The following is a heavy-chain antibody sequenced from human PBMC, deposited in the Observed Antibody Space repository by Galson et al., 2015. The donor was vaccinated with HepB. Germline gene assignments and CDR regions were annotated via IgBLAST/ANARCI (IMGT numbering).Heavy chain of an antibody. V-gene: IGHV7-4-1*02. Sequence: SVKVSCKAXGYTFTXYAMNWVRQAPGQELEWMGWINTNTGNPTYAQGFXGRXVFSLDTSVSTAYLQISSLKAEDTAVYYCARDRGIVVPAAISDYWGQGTLVTVSS. D-gene: IGHD2-2*01. J-gene: IGHJ4*02. CDR2: INTNTGNP. CDR1: GYTFTXYA. CDR3: ARDRGIVVPAAISDY.